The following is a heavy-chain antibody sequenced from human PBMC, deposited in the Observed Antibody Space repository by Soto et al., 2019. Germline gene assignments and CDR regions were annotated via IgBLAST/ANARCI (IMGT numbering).Heavy chain of an antibody. CDR1: GFTFDTYS. CDR2: IGSSSTSV. V-gene: IGHV3-48*02. CDR3: ARPGGYGMDV. D-gene: IGHD3-10*01. Sequence: GGSLRLSCAASGFTFDTYSMTWVRQAPGKGLQWVSYIGSSSTSVYYADSVKGRFTISRDNAKNSLYLQMNSLRDEVTAVYYCARPGGYGMDVWGQGTTVTVSS. J-gene: IGHJ6*02.